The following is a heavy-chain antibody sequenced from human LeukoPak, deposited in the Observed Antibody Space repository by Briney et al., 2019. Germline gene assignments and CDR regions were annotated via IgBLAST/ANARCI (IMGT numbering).Heavy chain of an antibody. CDR2: ISGSGGST. CDR3: ANSVEYYYDSSGYLPRWFDH. Sequence: QAGGCLRLSCAASGFTFSSYAMSWVRQAPGKGGEWGSAISGSGGSTYYADSVKGGFTISGDNSKNTLYLQMSSLRAEDTAVYYCANSVEYYYDSSGYLPRWFDHWGQGTLVTVSS. J-gene: IGHJ5*02. V-gene: IGHV3-23*01. D-gene: IGHD3-22*01. CDR1: GFTFSSYA.